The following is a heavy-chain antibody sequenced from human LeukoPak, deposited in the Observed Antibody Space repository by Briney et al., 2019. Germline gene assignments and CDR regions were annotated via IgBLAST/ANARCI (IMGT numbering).Heavy chain of an antibody. Sequence: GGSLRLSCAPSGFTFSRHGMHWVRQAPGKGLEWVAIISNDGSRKYYAHSVEGRFTISRDNSKNTLYLQMDSLRAEDTAVYYCASSRTAASSNWFDPWGQGTLVTVSS. D-gene: IGHD6-13*01. CDR3: ASSRTAASSNWFDP. CDR1: GFTFSRHG. V-gene: IGHV3-30*03. CDR2: ISNDGSRK. J-gene: IGHJ5*02.